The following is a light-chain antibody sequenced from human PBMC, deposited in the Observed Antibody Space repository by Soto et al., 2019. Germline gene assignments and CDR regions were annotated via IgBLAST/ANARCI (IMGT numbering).Light chain of an antibody. J-gene: IGLJ1*01. Sequence: QSVLTQPPSASGTTGQRIIISCSGSTSNIESHSVNWFQQVPGTAPRLLIITNNQRPSGVPDRFSGSKSGASASLAISGLQSEDEATYYCATWDDSRKGVFGTGTKLTVL. CDR2: TNN. V-gene: IGLV1-44*01. CDR1: TSNIESHS. CDR3: ATWDDSRKGV.